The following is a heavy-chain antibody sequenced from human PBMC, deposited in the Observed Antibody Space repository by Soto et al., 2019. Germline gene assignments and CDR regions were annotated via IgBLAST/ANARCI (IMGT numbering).Heavy chain of an antibody. D-gene: IGHD3-22*01. CDR1: GGSISSGDYY. Sequence: SATLSLTCTGSGGSISSGDYYWSWIRQPPGKDLEWIGYIYYSGSAYYNPSLKSRVTISVDTSKNQFSLKLSSVTAADTAVYYCARALKKYYYDSSLYYYFDYWGQGTLVTVSS. V-gene: IGHV4-30-4*01. J-gene: IGHJ4*02. CDR3: ARALKKYYYDSSLYYYFDY. CDR2: IYYSGSA.